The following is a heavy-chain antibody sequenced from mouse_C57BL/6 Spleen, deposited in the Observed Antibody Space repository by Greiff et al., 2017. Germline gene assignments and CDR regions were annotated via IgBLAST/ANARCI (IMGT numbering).Heavy chain of an antibody. CDR2: IDPSDSYT. J-gene: IGHJ2*01. CDR3: ARSNSGSSYGY. V-gene: IGHV1-69*01. CDR1: GYTFTSYW. D-gene: IGHD1-1*01. Sequence: VQLQQPGAELVMPGASVKLSCKASGYTFTSYWMHWVKQRPGQGLEWIGEIDPSDSYTNYNQKFKGKSTLTVDKSSSTAYMQLSSLTSEDSAVYYCARSNSGSSYGYWGQGTTLTVSS.